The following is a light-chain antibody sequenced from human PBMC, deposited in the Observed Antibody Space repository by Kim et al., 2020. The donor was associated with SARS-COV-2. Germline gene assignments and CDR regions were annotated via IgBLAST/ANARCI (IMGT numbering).Light chain of an antibody. CDR3: KTLDSSTHP. V-gene: IGLV4-60*03. Sequence: SVKLNCSLCIGHRSLIIAWHQQQPRKAHRYLMKLEGSGSYNKGSGVPDRFSGSSSGAARYLTISNRQSEYEAEYYCKTLDSSTHPFGGGTKLTVL. J-gene: IGLJ2*01. CDR1: IGHRSLI. CDR2: LEGSGSY.